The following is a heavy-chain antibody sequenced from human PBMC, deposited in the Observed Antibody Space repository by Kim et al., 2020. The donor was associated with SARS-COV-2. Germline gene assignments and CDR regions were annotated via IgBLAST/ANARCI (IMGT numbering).Heavy chain of an antibody. CDR3: ARAGPSYYYYMDV. CDR2: ISKDGSNK. CDR1: GFTFSDYG. Sequence: GGSLRLSCTASGFTFSDYGMHWVRQAPGKGLEWVTFISKDGSNKYHAESVKGRFTISRDNSKNSLYLQMNSLRAEDTAVYYCARAGPSYYYYMDVWGKGTTVTVSS. V-gene: IGHV3-30*03. J-gene: IGHJ6*03.